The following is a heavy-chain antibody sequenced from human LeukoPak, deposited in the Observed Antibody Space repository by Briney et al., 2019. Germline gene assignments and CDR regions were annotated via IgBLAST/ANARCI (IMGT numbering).Heavy chain of an antibody. V-gene: IGHV3-23*01. CDR1: GFTFSSYD. J-gene: IGHJ5*02. D-gene: IGHD6-13*01. CDR2: ISASGGRT. CDR3: AKAGGSSWYDA. Sequence: GGSLRLSCAASGFTFSSYDMSWVRQAPGKGLEWVSAISASGGRTYFADFVKGRFTISRDNSKNTMYQQMNSLRAEDTAVYYCAKAGGSSWYDAWGQGILSPSPQ.